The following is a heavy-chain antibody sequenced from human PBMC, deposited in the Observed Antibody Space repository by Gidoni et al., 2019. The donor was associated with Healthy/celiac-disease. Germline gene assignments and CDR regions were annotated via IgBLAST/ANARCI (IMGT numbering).Heavy chain of an antibody. CDR3: AKVFGVAGEGVYYYYGMDV. Sequence: QVQLVVSGGGVVQPGRSLRLSCAASGFTFSSYGMHWVRQAPGKGLEWVAIISYDGSNKYYADSVKGRFTISRDNSKNTLYLQMNSLRAEDTAVYYCAKVFGVAGEGVYYYYGMDVWGQGTTVTVSS. D-gene: IGHD6-19*01. CDR1: GFTFSSYG. CDR2: ISYDGSNK. J-gene: IGHJ6*02. V-gene: IGHV3-30*18.